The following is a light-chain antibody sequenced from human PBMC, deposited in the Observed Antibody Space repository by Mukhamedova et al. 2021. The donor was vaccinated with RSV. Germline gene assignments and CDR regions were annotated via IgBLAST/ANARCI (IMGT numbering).Light chain of an antibody. J-gene: IGKJ5*01. CDR2: DAS. Sequence: WYQRRVHGKAPKLLIYDASNLKTGVPSRFSGSGSGTHFTLTINSLQPEDFVTYYCQQYDTLPSTFGQGTRLEIK. V-gene: IGKV1-33*01. CDR3: QQYDTLPST.